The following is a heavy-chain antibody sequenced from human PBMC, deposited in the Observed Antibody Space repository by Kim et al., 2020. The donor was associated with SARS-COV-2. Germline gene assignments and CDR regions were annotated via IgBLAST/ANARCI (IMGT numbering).Heavy chain of an antibody. D-gene: IGHD3-22*01. V-gene: IGHV3-33*06. Sequence: VKGRFTISRDNSKNTLYLQMNSLRAEDTAVYYCAKDYYDSSGYYLSAFDIWGQGTMVTVSS. CDR3: AKDYYDSSGYYLSAFDI. J-gene: IGHJ3*02.